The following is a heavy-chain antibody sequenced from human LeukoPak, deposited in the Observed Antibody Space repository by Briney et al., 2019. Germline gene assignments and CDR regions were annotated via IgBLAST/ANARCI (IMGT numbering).Heavy chain of an antibody. V-gene: IGHV3-33*01. D-gene: IGHD2-2*01. CDR1: GFTFSSYG. J-gene: IGHJ5*02. CDR3: ARDSKDIVVVPAAIRDYWFDP. Sequence: GRSLRLSCAASGFTFSSYGMHWVRQAPGKGLEWVAVIWYDGSNKYYADSVKGRFTISRDNSKNTLYLQMNSLRAEGTAVYYCARDSKDIVVVPAAIRDYWFDPWGQGTLVTVSS. CDR2: IWYDGSNK.